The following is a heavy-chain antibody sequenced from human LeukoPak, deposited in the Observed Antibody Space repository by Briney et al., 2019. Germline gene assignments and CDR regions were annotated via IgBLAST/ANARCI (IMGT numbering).Heavy chain of an antibody. CDR2: IKQDGSEE. D-gene: IGHD2-21*01. CDR1: GFTFSSYW. V-gene: IGHV3-7*01. Sequence: GGSLRLSCAASGFTFSSYWMSWVRQAPGRGLEWVANIKQDGSEEYYVDSVKGRFTISRGNAKNSLYLQMNSLRAEDTAVYYCARAAYCGGDCYSGSWFDPWGQGTLVTVSS. J-gene: IGHJ5*02. CDR3: ARAAYCGGDCYSGSWFDP.